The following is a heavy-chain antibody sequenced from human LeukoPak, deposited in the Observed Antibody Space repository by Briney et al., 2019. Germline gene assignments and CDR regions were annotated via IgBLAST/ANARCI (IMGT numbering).Heavy chain of an antibody. V-gene: IGHV4-4*09. J-gene: IGHJ4*02. Sequence: SETLSLTCTVSGGSISSHYWSWIRQPPGKGLEWIGYIYTSGSTNYNPSLKSRVTISVDTSKNQFSLKLSSVTAADTAVYYCARWDCSSTSCISAFDYWGQGTLVTVSS. D-gene: IGHD2-2*01. CDR2: IYTSGST. CDR1: GGSISSHY. CDR3: ARWDCSSTSCISAFDY.